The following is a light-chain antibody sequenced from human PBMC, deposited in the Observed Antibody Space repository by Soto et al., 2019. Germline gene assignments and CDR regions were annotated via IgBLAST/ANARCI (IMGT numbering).Light chain of an antibody. J-gene: IGKJ1*01. CDR1: QSITTW. Sequence: DIQMPQSPSTVSAYVGDSVTITCRASQSITTWLAWYQQRPGKAPKLLIYDVSSLQSGVPSRFSGSGSGTEFTLTISSLQPDDFATYYCQHYKRYSPGTFGQGTKVDIK. CDR2: DVS. CDR3: QHYKRYSPGT. V-gene: IGKV1-5*01.